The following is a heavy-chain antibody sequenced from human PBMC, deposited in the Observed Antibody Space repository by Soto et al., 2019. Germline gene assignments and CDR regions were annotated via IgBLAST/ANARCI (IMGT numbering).Heavy chain of an antibody. CDR1: GGTFSSSA. J-gene: IGHJ4*02. CDR2: IIPIFGTA. V-gene: IGHV1-69*13. CDR3: ARSYDILTGYDY. D-gene: IGHD3-9*01. Sequence: SVKVSCKASGGTFSSSAISWVRKAPGQGLEWMGGIIPIFGTANYAQKFQGRVTITADESTSTAYMELSSLRSEDTAVYYCARSYDILTGYDYWGQGTLVTVSS.